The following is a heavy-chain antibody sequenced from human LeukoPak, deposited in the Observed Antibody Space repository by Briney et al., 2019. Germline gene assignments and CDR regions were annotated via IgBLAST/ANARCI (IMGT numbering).Heavy chain of an antibody. CDR3: AKSNGYGLVDI. Sequence: GGSLRLSCAVSGFTFSRYWMSWVRQAPGKGLEWVANIKQDGSEKNYVDSVKGRFTISRDNAKNSEYLQMNSLRVEDTAVYYCAKSNGYGLVDIWGQGTMVTVSS. CDR2: IKQDGSEK. D-gene: IGHD3-10*01. V-gene: IGHV3-7*03. CDR1: GFTFSRYW. J-gene: IGHJ3*02.